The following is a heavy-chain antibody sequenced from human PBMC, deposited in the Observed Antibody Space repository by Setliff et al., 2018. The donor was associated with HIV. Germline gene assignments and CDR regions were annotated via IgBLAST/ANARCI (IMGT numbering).Heavy chain of an antibody. J-gene: IGHJ5*02. Sequence: SETLSLTCTVSGGSISSHYWSWIRQPPGKGMEWIGSIYYSGSTNYNPSLKSRVTISVGTSKNQFSLKLSSVTAADTAVYYCARDRGEANWFDPWGQGTLVTVSS. CDR1: GGSISSHY. D-gene: IGHD3-10*01. CDR2: IYYSGST. V-gene: IGHV4-59*11. CDR3: ARDRGEANWFDP.